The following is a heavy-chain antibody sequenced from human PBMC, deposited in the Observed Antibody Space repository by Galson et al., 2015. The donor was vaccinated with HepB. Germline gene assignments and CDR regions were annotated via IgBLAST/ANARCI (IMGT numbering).Heavy chain of an antibody. V-gene: IGHV3-30-3*01. CDR3: AKANYCSSTSCYTSIYYYYYYGMDV. CDR1: GFTFSSYA. CDR2: ISYDGSNK. J-gene: IGHJ6*02. D-gene: IGHD2-2*02. Sequence: SLRLSCAASGFTFSSYAMHWVRQASGKGLEWVAVISYDGSNKYYADSVKGRFTISRDNSKNTLYLQMNSLRAEDTAVYYCAKANYCSSTSCYTSIYYYYYYGMDVWGQGTTVTVSS.